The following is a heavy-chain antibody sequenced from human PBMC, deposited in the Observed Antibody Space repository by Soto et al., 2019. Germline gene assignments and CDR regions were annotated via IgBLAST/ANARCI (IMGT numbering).Heavy chain of an antibody. CDR2: IYPGDSDT. D-gene: IGHD2-15*01. Sequence: ESLKISCKGSGYSFASYWIGWVRQMPGKGLEWMGIIYPGDSDTRYSPSFQGQVTISADKSISTAYLQWSSLKASDTAMYYCARRYCSGGSCYSGQGDWFDPWGQGTLVTVSS. CDR1: GYSFASYW. V-gene: IGHV5-51*01. J-gene: IGHJ5*02. CDR3: ARRYCSGGSCYSGQGDWFDP.